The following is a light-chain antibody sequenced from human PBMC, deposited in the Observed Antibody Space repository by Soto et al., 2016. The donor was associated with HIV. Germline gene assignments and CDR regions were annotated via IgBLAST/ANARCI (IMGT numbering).Light chain of an antibody. CDR1: ALPRQY. V-gene: IGLV3-25*03. CDR2: KNT. J-gene: IGLJ2*01. Sequence: SYELTQPPSVSVSPGQTATITCSGDALPRQYAFWYQQKPGQAPVMIVSKNTERPSGVSERFSGSTSGTTVTLTISRVQSEDEADYYCQSADFIGLYVLFGGGTKLTVL. CDR3: QSADFIGLYVL.